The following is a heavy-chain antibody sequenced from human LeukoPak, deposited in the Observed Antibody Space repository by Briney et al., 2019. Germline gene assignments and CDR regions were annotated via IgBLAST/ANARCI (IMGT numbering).Heavy chain of an antibody. CDR2: INQSGST. J-gene: IGHJ5*02. CDR3: ARHHDYGDYLNWFDP. V-gene: IGHV4-34*01. CDR1: GGSFSGHY. Sequence: SETLSLTCAVYGGSFSGHYWSWIRQPPGKGLEWVGEINQSGSTNYNPSLKSRVTISVDTSKNQFSLKLSSVTAADTAVYYCARHHDYGDYLNWFDPWGQGTLVTVSS. D-gene: IGHD4-17*01.